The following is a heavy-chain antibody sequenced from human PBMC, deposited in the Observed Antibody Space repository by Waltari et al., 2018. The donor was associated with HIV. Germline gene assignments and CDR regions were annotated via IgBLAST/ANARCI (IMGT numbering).Heavy chain of an antibody. CDR2: TYYRSKWYN. CDR3: ARERYKLLDY. J-gene: IGHJ4*02. V-gene: IGHV6-1*02. CDR1: SDRVSPSSAA. Sequence: QPHPQQSGPGLGRHPQSLHLPCAISSDRVSPSSAAPPWISQSSSRGLEWLGMTYYRSKWYNDYAESVKSRITINPDTSKNQFSLQLNSVIPEDTAVFYCARERYKLLDYWGQGTLVTVSS. D-gene: IGHD1-20*01.